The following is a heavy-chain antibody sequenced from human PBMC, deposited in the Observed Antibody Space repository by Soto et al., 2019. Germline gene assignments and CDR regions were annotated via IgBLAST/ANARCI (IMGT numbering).Heavy chain of an antibody. D-gene: IGHD2-8*01. CDR1: GVTFSDHH. Sequence: GGSLTLTCVVPGVTFSDHHMDWVRQAPGKGLEWVGRARNKANGYTTVHVASVKGRFTISRDDSKNSLYLQMNSLKTGDTAVYFCARLMGTSFDLWGQGALVTVSS. J-gene: IGHJ4*02. V-gene: IGHV3-72*01. CDR2: ARNKANGYTT. CDR3: ARLMGTSFDL.